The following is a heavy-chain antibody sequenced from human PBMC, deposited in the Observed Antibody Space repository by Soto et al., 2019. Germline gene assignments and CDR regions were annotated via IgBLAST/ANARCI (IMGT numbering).Heavy chain of an antibody. J-gene: IGHJ6*02. D-gene: IGHD6-19*01. CDR2: ISGSGGST. V-gene: IGHV3-23*01. Sequence: GGSLRLSCAASGFTFSSYAMSWVRQAPGKGLEWVSAISGSGGSTYYADSVKGRFTISRDNSKNTLHLQMNSLRAEDTAVYYCTTFESGWHPPYGYYYYGMDVWGQGTTVTVSS. CDR3: TTFESGWHPPYGYYYYGMDV. CDR1: GFTFSSYA.